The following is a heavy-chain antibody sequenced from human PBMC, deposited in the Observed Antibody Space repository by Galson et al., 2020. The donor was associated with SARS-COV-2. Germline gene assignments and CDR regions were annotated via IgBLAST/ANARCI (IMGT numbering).Heavy chain of an antibody. CDR2: ISWNSGSI. CDR3: AKREAVAGHFDY. D-gene: IGHD6-19*01. V-gene: IGHV3-9*01. J-gene: IGHJ4*02. CDR1: GFTFDDYA. Sequence: GGSLRLSCAASGFTFDDYAMHWVRQAPGKGLEWVSGISWNSGSIGYADSVKGRFTISRDNAKNSLYLQMNSLRAEDTALYYCAKREAVAGHFDYWGQGTLVTVSS.